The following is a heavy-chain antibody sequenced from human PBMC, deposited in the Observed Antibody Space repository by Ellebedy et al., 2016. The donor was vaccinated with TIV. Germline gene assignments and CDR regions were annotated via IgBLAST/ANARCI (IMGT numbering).Heavy chain of an antibody. CDR2: IFRDGRT. CDR1: GFTVSSRY. J-gene: IGHJ4*02. V-gene: IGHV3-53*01. CDR3: TREGDGDQADY. D-gene: IGHD4-17*01. Sequence: PGGSLRLSCAASGFTVSSRYMSWVRQAPGKGLEWISLIFRDGRTYYAESVKGRLTISRDNSKNTLYLQMNTLRPEDTAVYFCTREGDGDQADYWGQGTLVTVSS.